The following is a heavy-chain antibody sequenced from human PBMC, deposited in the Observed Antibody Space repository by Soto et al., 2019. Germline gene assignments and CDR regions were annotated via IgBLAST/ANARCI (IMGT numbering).Heavy chain of an antibody. J-gene: IGHJ4*02. D-gene: IGHD3-10*01. CDR2: ISYDGSNK. CDR1: EFTFSSYA. V-gene: IGHV3-30-3*01. Sequence: GGSLRLSCAASEFTFSSYAMHWVRQAPGKGLEWVAVISYDGSNKYYADSVKGRFTISRDNSKNTLYLQMNNLRAEDTAVYYCARVFGTNELLWLGELCYWGEGT. CDR3: ARVFGTNELLWLGELCY.